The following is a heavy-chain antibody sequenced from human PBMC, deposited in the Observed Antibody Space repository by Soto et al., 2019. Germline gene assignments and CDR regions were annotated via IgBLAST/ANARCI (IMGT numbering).Heavy chain of an antibody. D-gene: IGHD4-17*01. J-gene: IGHJ6*03. Sequence: QVQLVQSGAEVKKPGSSVKVSCKASGGTFSSYTISWVRQAPGQGLEWMGRIIPILGIANYAQKFQGRVTITADKSTSTDYMELSSLRSEDTAVYYCARGLDDYGDYATPYYYYYMDVWGKGTTVTVSS. V-gene: IGHV1-69*02. CDR3: ARGLDDYGDYATPYYYYYMDV. CDR1: GGTFSSYT. CDR2: IIPILGIA.